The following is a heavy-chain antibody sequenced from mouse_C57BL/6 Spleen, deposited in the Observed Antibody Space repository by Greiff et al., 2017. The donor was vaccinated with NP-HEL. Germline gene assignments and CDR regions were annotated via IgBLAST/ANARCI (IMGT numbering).Heavy chain of an antibody. V-gene: IGHV5-16*01. CDR3: ARADGYPPWFAY. CDR1: GFTFSDYY. J-gene: IGHJ3*01. Sequence: EVKVVESEGGLVQPGSSMKLSCTASGFTFSDYYMAWVRQVPEKGLEWVANINYDGSSTYYLDSLKSRFIISRDNAKNILYLQMSSLKSEDTATYYCARADGYPPWFAYWGQGTLVTVSA. CDR2: INYDGSST. D-gene: IGHD2-3*01.